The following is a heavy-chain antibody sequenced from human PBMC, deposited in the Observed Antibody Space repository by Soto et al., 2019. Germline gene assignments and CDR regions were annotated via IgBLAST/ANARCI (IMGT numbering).Heavy chain of an antibody. J-gene: IGHJ4*02. CDR3: LKNGLDNSRDALAS. Sequence: GGSLRLSCAASGCTFRQYVLILVRQAPEKELDWVSGITGSGRDTYYADSVKGRFTISRDNSKNMVFLQMNSLRAEDTALYYCLKNGLDNSRDALASWGRRTLDTGSS. CDR1: GCTFRQYV. V-gene: IGHV3-23*01. CDR2: ITGSGRDT. D-gene: IGHD1-1*01.